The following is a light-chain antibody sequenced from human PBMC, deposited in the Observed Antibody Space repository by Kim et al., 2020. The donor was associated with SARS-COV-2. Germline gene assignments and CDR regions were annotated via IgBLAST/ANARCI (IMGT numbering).Light chain of an antibody. J-gene: IGKJ2*01. CDR1: QSVSSY. CDR2: DAS. CDR3: QQRSNWPPYT. Sequence: EIVLTQSPATLSLSPGERDTLSCRASQSVSSYLAWYQQKPGQAPRLLIYDASNRATGIPARFSGSGYGTDFTLTISSLEPEAFAVYYCQQRSNWPPYTFCQGTKLEI. V-gene: IGKV3-11*01.